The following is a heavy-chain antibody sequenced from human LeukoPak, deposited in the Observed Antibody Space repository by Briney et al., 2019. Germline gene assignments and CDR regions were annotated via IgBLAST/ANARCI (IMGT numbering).Heavy chain of an antibody. V-gene: IGHV3-66*01. CDR2: IYTGGGT. J-gene: IGHJ4*02. CDR3: ARELVAVSDTVGDF. CDR1: GFSISHYY. D-gene: IGHD6-19*01. Sequence: GGSLRLSCAASGFSISHYYMTWVRQTPGKGLDWVSVIYTGGGTNYGDSVKGRFTISRDNAKNSLYLQMNSLRAEDTAVYYCARELVAVSDTVGDFWGQGTLATVSS.